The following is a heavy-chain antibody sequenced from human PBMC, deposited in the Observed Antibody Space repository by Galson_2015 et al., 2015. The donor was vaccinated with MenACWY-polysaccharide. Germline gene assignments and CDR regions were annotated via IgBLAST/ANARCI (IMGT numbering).Heavy chain of an antibody. D-gene: IGHD1-26*01. CDR2: IWYDGSNK. V-gene: IGHV3-33*01. CDR1: EFAFNYYG. J-gene: IGHJ6*03. CDR3: ARAKGGAATVLDYYMDV. Sequence: SLRLSCAASEFAFNYYGMQWVRQAPGKGLEWVALIWYDGSNKYYADSVKGRFTISRDNSKNTLYLQMNSLRAEDMAVYYCARAKGGAATVLDYYMDVGGKGTTVTVSS.